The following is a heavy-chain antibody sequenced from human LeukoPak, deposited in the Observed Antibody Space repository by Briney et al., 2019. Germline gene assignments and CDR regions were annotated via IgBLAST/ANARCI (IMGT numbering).Heavy chain of an antibody. V-gene: IGHV3-23*01. D-gene: IGHD1-14*01. CDR1: GFTFSSCA. J-gene: IGHJ4*02. CDR2: ITGDGTRT. CDR3: ASRPRADMGPLDY. Sequence: GGSLGLSCAASGFTFSSCAMTWVRQAPGKGLEWVASITGDGTRTYYTDSVKGRFTISRDNSKNTLYLQMNSLRADETAIYYCASRPRADMGPLDYWGQGTLVTVST.